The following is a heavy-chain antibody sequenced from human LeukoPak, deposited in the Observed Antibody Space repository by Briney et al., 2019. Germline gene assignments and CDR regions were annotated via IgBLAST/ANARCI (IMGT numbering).Heavy chain of an antibody. D-gene: IGHD5-24*01. V-gene: IGHV3-13*01. CDR3: TRGGLEAPCDV. CDR1: GFTFSNYD. Sequence: GGSLRLSCSASGFTFSNYDMHWVRQEKGNGLEWVSSIGTGGHTYYAPSVKGRFTISRENDKNSLYLQMNSLGAGDTAIYYCTRGGLEAPCDVWGQGTMVAVSS. J-gene: IGHJ3*01. CDR2: IGTGGHT.